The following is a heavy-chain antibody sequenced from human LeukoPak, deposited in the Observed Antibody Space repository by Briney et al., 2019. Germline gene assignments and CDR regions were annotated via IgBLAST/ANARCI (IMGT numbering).Heavy chain of an antibody. CDR2: IAPSDSYT. CDR1: AYNFTSNW. D-gene: IGHD6-13*01. CDR3: ARQPDGTWFDP. Sequence: GESLKISCKGSAYNFTSNWISWVRQMPGKGLEWMGRIAPSDSYTNYSPSFQGHVTISADKSISTAYLQWSSLKASDTAMYYFARQPDGTWFDPWGQGTLVTVSS. V-gene: IGHV5-10-1*01. J-gene: IGHJ5*02.